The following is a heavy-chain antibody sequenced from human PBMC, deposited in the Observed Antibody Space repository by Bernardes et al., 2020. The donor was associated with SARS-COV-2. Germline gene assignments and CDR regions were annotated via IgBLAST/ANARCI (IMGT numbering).Heavy chain of an antibody. CDR2: ISGAAFRT. V-gene: IGHV3-23*01. Sequence: GGSLRLSCAASGFSFSKYGMSWVRQAPGKGLAWVARISGAAFRTYYADSVEGRFTVSRDNSNNSLYLQMNSLRAEDTAKYYCAKDPGGDTFGGYNYGVDGWGKGTTVTVSS. D-gene: IGHD3-16*01. CDR3: AKDPGGDTFGGYNYGVDG. CDR1: GFSFSKYG. J-gene: IGHJ6*04.